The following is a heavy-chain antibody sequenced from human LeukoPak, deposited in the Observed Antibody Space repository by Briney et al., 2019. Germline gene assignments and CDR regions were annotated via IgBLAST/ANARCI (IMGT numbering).Heavy chain of an antibody. CDR3: ARGDPHYDILTGYYGYYYCYYMDV. CDR1: GGSISSYY. J-gene: IGHJ6*03. D-gene: IGHD3-9*01. V-gene: IGHV4-59*12. CDR2: IYYSGST. Sequence: SETLSLTCTVSGGSISSYYWSWIRQPPGKGLEWIGYIYYSGSTNYNPSLKSRVTMSVDTSKNQFSLKLSSVTAADTAVYYCARGDPHYDILTGYYGYYYCYYMDVWGKGTTVTISS.